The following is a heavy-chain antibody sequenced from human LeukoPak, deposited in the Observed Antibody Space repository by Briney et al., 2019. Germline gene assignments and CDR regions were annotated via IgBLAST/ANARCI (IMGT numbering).Heavy chain of an antibody. CDR3: AKAYYTNYNRYFHY. CDR2: ISYDGSNI. V-gene: IGHV3-30*18. J-gene: IGHJ4*02. Sequence: GRSLTLSCAASGFTFSNYAIHWVRQAPGKGLEWVAVISYDGSNIYYADSVKGRFTISRDNSKNTLYLQMNSLRTEDTAVYYCAKAYYTNYNRYFHYWGQGTLVTVSS. CDR1: GFTFSNYA. D-gene: IGHD4-11*01.